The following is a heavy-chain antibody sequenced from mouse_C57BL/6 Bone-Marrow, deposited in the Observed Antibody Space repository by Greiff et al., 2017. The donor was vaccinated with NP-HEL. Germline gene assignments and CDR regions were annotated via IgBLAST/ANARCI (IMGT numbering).Heavy chain of an antibody. J-gene: IGHJ2*01. Sequence: QVQLQQSGAELVRPGTSVKMSCKASGYTFTNYWIGWAKQRPGHGLEWIGDIYPGGGYTNYNEKFKGKATLTADKSSSTAYMQFSSLTSEDSAIYYCARRVYDYDDHWGQGTTLTVSS. CDR1: GYTFTNYW. D-gene: IGHD2-4*01. CDR3: ARRVYDYDDH. V-gene: IGHV1-63*01. CDR2: IYPGGGYT.